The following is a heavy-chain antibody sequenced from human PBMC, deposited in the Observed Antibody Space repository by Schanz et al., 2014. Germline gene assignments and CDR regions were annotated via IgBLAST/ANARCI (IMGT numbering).Heavy chain of an antibody. D-gene: IGHD3-16*01. Sequence: QVQLVESGGGLVKPGGSLRLSCAASGFTFSDHYMAWIRQAPGKGLEWVSYISSDNNYAYYAASVRGRFTISRDNSKNTVYLQMNSLRSEDTAVYYCTRDRGALINHNDALDLWGQGTMVSVSS. CDR3: TRDRGALINHNDALDL. J-gene: IGHJ3*01. CDR2: ISSDNNYA. V-gene: IGHV3-11*06. CDR1: GFTFSDHY.